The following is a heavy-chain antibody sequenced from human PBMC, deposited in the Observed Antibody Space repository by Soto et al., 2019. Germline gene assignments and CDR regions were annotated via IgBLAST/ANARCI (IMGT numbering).Heavy chain of an antibody. J-gene: IGHJ4*02. D-gene: IGHD3-22*01. Sequence: PGGSLRLSCAASGFTFSSYAMSWVRQAPGKGLEWVSAISGSGGSTYYADSVKGRFTISRDNPKDRLYLRMISPRAADPAVYYCATADHYVSRGYLDSWGQGARVIVS. V-gene: IGHV3-23*01. CDR2: ISGSGGST. CDR3: ATADHYVSRGYLDS. CDR1: GFTFSSYA.